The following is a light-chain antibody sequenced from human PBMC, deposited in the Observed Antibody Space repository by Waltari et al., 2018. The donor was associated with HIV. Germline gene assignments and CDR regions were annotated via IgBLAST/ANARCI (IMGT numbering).Light chain of an antibody. V-gene: IGLV2-14*01. Sequence: QSALTQPASVSGSPGQSITISCTGSSSDVGAYNYVSWYQQHPGKAPKLVIYDISNSASGVSNRFAGSKSCNTASRDISGLQTDDEAEYYCNSYSTTYTPCVFGTGTRVTVL. CDR3: NSYSTTYTPCV. J-gene: IGLJ1*01. CDR1: SSDVGAYNY. CDR2: DIS.